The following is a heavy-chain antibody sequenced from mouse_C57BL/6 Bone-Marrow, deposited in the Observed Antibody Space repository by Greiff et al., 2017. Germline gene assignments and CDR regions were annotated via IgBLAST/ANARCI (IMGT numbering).Heavy chain of an antibody. CDR2: GQGLEWIG. Sequence: QVQLQQSGPELARPWASVKISCQAFYTFSRRVHFAIRDTNYWMQWVKQRPGQGLEWIGAIYPGNGDTSYNQKCKGKATLTADKSSSTAYMQLSSLSADDSAVYYCAWTPGFASWGQGTLVTVSA. J-gene: IGHJ3*01. CDR3: ADDSAVYYCAWTPGFAS. V-gene: IGHV1-87*01. CDR1: YTFSRRVH.